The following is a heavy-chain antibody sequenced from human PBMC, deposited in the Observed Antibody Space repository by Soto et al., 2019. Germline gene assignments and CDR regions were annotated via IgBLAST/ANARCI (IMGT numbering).Heavy chain of an antibody. CDR2: ISWNSGTI. D-gene: IGHD5-12*01. Sequence: GGSLRLSCAASGFTFDDYAMHWVRQAPGKGLEWVSGISWNSGTIGYADSVKGRFTISRDNAKNSLYLQMNSLRSEDTALYYCAKDMGYDLSPLGYFDYWGQGTLVTVSS. CDR1: GFTFDDYA. CDR3: AKDMGYDLSPLGYFDY. J-gene: IGHJ4*02. V-gene: IGHV3-9*01.